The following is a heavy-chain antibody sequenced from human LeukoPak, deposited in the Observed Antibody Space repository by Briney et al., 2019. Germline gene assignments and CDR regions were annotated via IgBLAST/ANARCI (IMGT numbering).Heavy chain of an antibody. CDR3: ARDALYCSSTSCYVKAVDY. J-gene: IGHJ4*02. CDR1: GGSISSYY. V-gene: IGHV4-4*07. CDR2: IYTNGGT. Sequence: SETLSLTCTISGGSISSYYWSWIRQPAGKGLEWIGRIYTNGGTNYNPSLKSRVTMSVDTSKNQFSLKLSSVTAADTAVYYCARDALYCSSTSCYVKAVDYWGQGTLVTVSS. D-gene: IGHD2-2*01.